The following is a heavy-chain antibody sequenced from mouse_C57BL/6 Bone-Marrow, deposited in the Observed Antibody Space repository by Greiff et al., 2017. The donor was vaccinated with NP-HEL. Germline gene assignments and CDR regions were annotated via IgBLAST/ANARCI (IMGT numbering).Heavy chain of an antibody. CDR1: GYTFTDHT. Sequence: QVQLKESGPELVKPGASVKISCKVSGYTFTDHTIHWMKQRPEQGLEWIGYIYPRDGSTKYNEKFKGKATLTADKSSSTAYMQLNSLTSEDSAVYFCEFITTVVATPYYAMDYWGQGTSVTVSS. CDR3: EFITTVVATPYYAMDY. CDR2: IYPRDGST. J-gene: IGHJ4*01. D-gene: IGHD1-1*01. V-gene: IGHV1-78*01.